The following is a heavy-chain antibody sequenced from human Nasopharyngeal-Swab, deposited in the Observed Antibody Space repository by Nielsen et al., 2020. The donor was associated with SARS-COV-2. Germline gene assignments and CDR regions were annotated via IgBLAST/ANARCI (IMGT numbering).Heavy chain of an antibody. CDR2: ISGSDYST. J-gene: IGHJ6*02. CDR1: GFTFNTYA. CDR3: AKDRDSGDDSDDYYHYYGMDV. D-gene: IGHD5-12*01. Sequence: GESLKISCAASGFTFNTYAISWDRQAPGKGLEWVSVISGSDYSTKYADSVKGRFTISRDNSKNTVNLQMNSLRAEDTAIYYCAKDRDSGDDSDDYYHYYGMDVWGQGTTVTVSS. V-gene: IGHV3-23*01.